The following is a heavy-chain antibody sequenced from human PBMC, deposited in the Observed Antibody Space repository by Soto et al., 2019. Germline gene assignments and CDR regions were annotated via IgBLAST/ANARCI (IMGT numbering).Heavy chain of an antibody. V-gene: IGHV1-69*13. CDR2: IIPIFGTA. Sequence: SVKVSCKASGGTFSSYAISWVRQAPGQGLEWMGGIIPIFGTANYAQKFQGRVTITADESTSTAYMELSSLRSEDTAVYYCARQGGSSGYYDTPNFDYWGQGTLVTVSS. CDR3: ARQGGSSGYYDTPNFDY. D-gene: IGHD3-22*01. CDR1: GGTFSSYA. J-gene: IGHJ4*02.